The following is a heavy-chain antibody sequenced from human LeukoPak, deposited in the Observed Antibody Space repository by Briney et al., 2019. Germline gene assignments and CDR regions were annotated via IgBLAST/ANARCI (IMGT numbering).Heavy chain of an antibody. D-gene: IGHD4-17*01. CDR1: GFTFSRYA. CDR3: GRDPNGDYVGAFEF. J-gene: IGHJ3*01. V-gene: IGHV3-23*01. CDR2: SWSGGKT. Sequence: GGSLRLSCAASGFTFSRYALVWVRQAPGKGLEWVSASWSGGKTLYADAVKGRFTISRDNSKNTLYLQMNSLRAEDTAMYFCGRDPNGDYVGAFEFWGHGTMVIVSS.